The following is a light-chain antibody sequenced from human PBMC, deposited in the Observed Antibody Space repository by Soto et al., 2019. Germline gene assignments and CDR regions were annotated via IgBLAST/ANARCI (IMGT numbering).Light chain of an antibody. CDR3: QQFSTFPVT. CDR2: DAS. Sequence: AIQLTQSPSSLSASIGDRVTITCRASQGSTRALAWYQQKPGKPPSLLIYDASTPESGVPSRFSSSGSETHFTLTINSRQADDFATYYCQQFSTFPVTFGGGTRVDI. CDR1: QGSTRA. V-gene: IGKV1-13*02. J-gene: IGKJ4*02.